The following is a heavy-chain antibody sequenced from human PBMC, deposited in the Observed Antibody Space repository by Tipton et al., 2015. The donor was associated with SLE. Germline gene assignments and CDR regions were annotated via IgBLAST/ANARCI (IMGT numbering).Heavy chain of an antibody. V-gene: IGHV3-74*01. CDR3: ARTSSSSGYFDY. J-gene: IGHJ4*02. D-gene: IGHD6-6*01. CDR2: INSDGSST. Sequence: SLRLSCAASGFTFSSYWMHWVRQAPGKGLVWVSRINSDGSSTSYADSVKGRFTISRDNAKNTLYLQMNSLRAEDTAVYYCARTSSSSGYFDYWGQGTLVTVSS. CDR1: GFTFSSYW.